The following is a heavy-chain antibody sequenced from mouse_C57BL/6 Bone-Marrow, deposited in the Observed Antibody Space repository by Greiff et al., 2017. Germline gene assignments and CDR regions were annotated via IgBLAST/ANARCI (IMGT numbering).Heavy chain of an antibody. CDR3: TGSLIWNSNNY. CDR1: GFNINDYY. D-gene: IGHD2-5*01. CDR2: IDPEDGET. Sequence: VQLMQSGAEFVKPGASVKLSCTASGFNINDYYIHWVKQSTEQGLEWIGRIDPEDGETKYAPKFQDKVTITADTTTNTDYLQLSSLTAENTAVYYCTGSLIWNSNNYEGQGTSPTVSS. J-gene: IGHJ2*03. V-gene: IGHV14-2*01.